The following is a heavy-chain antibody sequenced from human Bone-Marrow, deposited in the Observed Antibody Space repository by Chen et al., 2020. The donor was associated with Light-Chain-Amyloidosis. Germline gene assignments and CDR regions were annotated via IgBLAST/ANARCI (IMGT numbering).Heavy chain of an antibody. CDR1: GYNYPNYG. CDR2: IYPDDSDA. D-gene: IGHD5-12*01. V-gene: IGHV5-51*01. J-gene: IGHJ4*02. Sequence: EVQLEQSGPEVKKPGESLKISCKCSGYNYPNYGIGWVSQMPGKGLEWMGVIYPDDSDARYSPSFEGQVTISADKSITTAYLQWRSLKASDTAMYYCARRRDGYNFDAWGQGTLVTVSS. CDR3: ARRRDGYNFDA.